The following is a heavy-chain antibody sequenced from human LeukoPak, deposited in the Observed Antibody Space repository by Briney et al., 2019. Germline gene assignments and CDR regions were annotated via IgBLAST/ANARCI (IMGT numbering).Heavy chain of an antibody. CDR1: GFTFSSYG. J-gene: IGHJ6*02. V-gene: IGHV3-23*01. CDR2: ISGGGGST. Sequence: GGSLRLSCAASGFTFSSYGMHWVRQAPGKGLEWISTISGGGGSTYYADSVKGRFTISRDNSKNTLYLQVNSLRAEDTAVYYCAKAASSSWPSYYYGMDVWGQGTTVTVSS. D-gene: IGHD6-13*01. CDR3: AKAASSSWPSYYYGMDV.